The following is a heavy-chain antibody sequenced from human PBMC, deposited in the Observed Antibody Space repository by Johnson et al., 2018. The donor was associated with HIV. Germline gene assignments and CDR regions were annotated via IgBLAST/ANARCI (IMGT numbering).Heavy chain of an antibody. CDR2: IKEDGSEK. CDR3: ARDWEEHGAFDI. D-gene: IGHD1-26*01. CDR1: GFTFRNYW. V-gene: IGHV3-7*01. Sequence: VQLVESGGGVVQRGGSLRLSCAASGFTFRNYWMTWVRQAPGKGLEWVANIKEDGSEKYYVDSVKGRFTISRDNSKNTLYLQMNSLRAEDTAVYYCARDWEEHGAFDIWGQGTMVTVSS. J-gene: IGHJ3*02.